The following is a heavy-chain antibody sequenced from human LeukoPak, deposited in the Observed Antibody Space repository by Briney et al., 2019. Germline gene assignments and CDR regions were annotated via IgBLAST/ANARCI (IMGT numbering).Heavy chain of an antibody. CDR3: ARERNFIAFDY. CDR2: ISSSGSTI. V-gene: IGHV3-48*03. D-gene: IGHD1-14*01. CDR1: GFTFSSYE. Sequence: GGSLRLSCAASGFTFSSYEMNWVRQAPGKGLEWVSYISSSGSTIYYADSVKGRFTISRDNAENSLYLQMNSLRAEDTAVYYCARERNFIAFDYWGQGTLVTVSS. J-gene: IGHJ4*02.